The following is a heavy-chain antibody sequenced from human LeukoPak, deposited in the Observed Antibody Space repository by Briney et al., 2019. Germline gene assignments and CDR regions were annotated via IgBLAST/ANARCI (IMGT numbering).Heavy chain of an antibody. Sequence: GGSPRLSCAASGFSFSSHWVHWVRQAPGKGLVWVSRISDDGSYTSNVDSVKGRFTISRDNVNNMLYLHMNSLRAEDTAVYYCASFGISWRSSYWGQGTLVTVSS. D-gene: IGHD2-21*01. CDR3: ASFGISWRSSY. V-gene: IGHV3-74*01. CDR1: GFSFSSHW. CDR2: ISDDGSYT. J-gene: IGHJ4*02.